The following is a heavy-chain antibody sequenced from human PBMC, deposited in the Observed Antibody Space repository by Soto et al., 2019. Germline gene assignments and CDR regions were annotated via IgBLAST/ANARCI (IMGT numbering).Heavy chain of an antibody. V-gene: IGHV3-11*04. CDR2: ISGSGDNI. J-gene: IGHJ5*02. CDR1: GFTFSDYF. CDR3: VRDSARIVVVPRVDGDNWFDP. D-gene: IGHD2-2*01. Sequence: QVHLVESGGGVVKPAGSLRLSCAASGFTFSDYFMSWIRQVPGKGLEWVSFISGSGDNIKYADSVKGRFTISRDKAKNSVYLQMNSLRDEDTAVYYCVRDSARIVVVPRVDGDNWFDPWGQGTLVTVSS.